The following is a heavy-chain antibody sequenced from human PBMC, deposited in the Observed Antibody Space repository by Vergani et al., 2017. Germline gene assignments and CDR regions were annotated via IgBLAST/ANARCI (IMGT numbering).Heavy chain of an antibody. CDR2: ISSSGSTI. J-gene: IGHJ2*01. D-gene: IGHD7-27*01. CDR1: GFTFRDYY. V-gene: IGHV3-11*01. Sequence: QVQLVASGGGLVKPGGSLRLSCAASGFTFRDYYMSWIRQAPGKGLEWVSYISSSGSTIYYADSVKGRFTISRDNAKNSLYLQMNSLRAEDTAVYYCARDEKTGDSRYWYFDLWGRGTLVTVSS. CDR3: ARDEKTGDSRYWYFDL.